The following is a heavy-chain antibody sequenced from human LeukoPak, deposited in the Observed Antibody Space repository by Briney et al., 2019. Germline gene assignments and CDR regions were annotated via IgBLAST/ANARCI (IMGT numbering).Heavy chain of an antibody. J-gene: IGHJ6*02. CDR2: INHSGST. V-gene: IGHV4-34*01. D-gene: IGHD4/OR15-4a*01. CDR1: GGSFSGYY. Sequence: PSETLSLTCAVYGGSFSGYYWSWIRHPPGKGMEWNGEINHSGSTNYNPSLKSRVTISVDTSKNQFSLKLSSVTAADTAVYYCARGKVPTTPLYGMDVWGQGTTVTVSS. CDR3: ARGKVPTTPLYGMDV.